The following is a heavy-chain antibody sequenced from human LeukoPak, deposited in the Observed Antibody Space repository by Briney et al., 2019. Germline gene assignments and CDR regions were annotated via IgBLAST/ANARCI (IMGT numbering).Heavy chain of an antibody. Sequence: SETLSLTCSVSGGSISSSSYYWGWIRQPPGKGLEWIGSIDYSGSTYYNPSLKSRVTISVDTSKNQFSLKLSSVTAADAAVYYCARTYSSGWYGDFDYWGQGTLVTVSS. D-gene: IGHD6-19*01. V-gene: IGHV4-39*01. CDR1: GGSISSSSYY. CDR2: IDYSGST. J-gene: IGHJ4*02. CDR3: ARTYSSGWYGDFDY.